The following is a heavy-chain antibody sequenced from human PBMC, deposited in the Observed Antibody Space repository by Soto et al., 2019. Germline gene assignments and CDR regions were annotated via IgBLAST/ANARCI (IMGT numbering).Heavy chain of an antibody. J-gene: IGHJ4*02. CDR1: GGSISSGGYY. CDR3: ARMIGEYLDY. Sequence: SETLSLTCTVSGGSISSGGYYWSWIRQHPGKGLEWIGYIYYSGSTYYNPSLKSRVTISVDTSKNQFSLKLSSVTAADTAVYYCARMIGEYLDYWGQGTLVTVSS. CDR2: IYYSGST. D-gene: IGHD3-10*02. V-gene: IGHV4-31*03.